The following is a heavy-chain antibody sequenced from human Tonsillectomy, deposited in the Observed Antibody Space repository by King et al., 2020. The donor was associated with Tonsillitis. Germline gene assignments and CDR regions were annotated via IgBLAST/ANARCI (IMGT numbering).Heavy chain of an antibody. V-gene: IGHV4-59*01. CDR2: IYYSGST. CDR1: GGSISSYY. J-gene: IGHJ4*02. Sequence: QLQESGPGLVKPSETLSLTCTVSGGSISSYYWSWIRQPPGKGLEWIGYIYYSGSTNYNPSLKSRVTISVDPSKNQFSLKLSSVTAADTAVYYCARDYYGSGSYGGYFDYWGQGTLATVSS. D-gene: IGHD3-10*01. CDR3: ARDYYGSGSYGGYFDY.